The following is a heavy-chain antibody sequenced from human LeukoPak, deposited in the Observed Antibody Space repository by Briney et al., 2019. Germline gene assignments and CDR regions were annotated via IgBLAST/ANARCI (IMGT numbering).Heavy chain of an antibody. CDR2: IIPIFGTA. CDR3: VCSSTSCLSND. Sequence: SVKVSCKASGYTFTGYYVHWVRQAPGQGLEWMGGIIPIFGTANYAQKFQGRVTITTDESTSTAYMELSSLRSEDTAAYYCVCSSTSCLSNDWGQGTLVTVSS. CDR1: GYTFTGYY. V-gene: IGHV1-69*05. J-gene: IGHJ4*02. D-gene: IGHD2-2*01.